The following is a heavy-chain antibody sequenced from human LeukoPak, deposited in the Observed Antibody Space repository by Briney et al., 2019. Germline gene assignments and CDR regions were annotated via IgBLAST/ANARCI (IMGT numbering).Heavy chain of an antibody. D-gene: IGHD3-16*01. V-gene: IGHV4-59*01. CDR2: MSNNGAT. J-gene: IGHJ5*02. CDR1: GGSISGFY. CDR3: ARESGPGGVFDP. Sequence: SETLSLTCTVSGGSISGFYWSWIRQPPGKGLEWIGYMSNNGATTYNPSLKSRVTISIDMSNNHFSLTLKSVTAADKAVYYCARESGPGGVFDPWGQGTLVTVSS.